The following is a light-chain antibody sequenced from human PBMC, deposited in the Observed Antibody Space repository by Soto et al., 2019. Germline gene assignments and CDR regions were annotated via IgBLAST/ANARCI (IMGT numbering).Light chain of an antibody. J-gene: IGKJ1*01. CDR2: GAS. Sequence: EIVLTQSPGTLSLSPGERATLSCRASQSVSSGYLAWYQQKPGQAPSLLIYGASSRATGIPDRFSGGGSGTDFTLTISRLEPEDFAVYFCQQYSNSPQTFGQGTK. CDR3: QQYSNSPQT. V-gene: IGKV3-20*01. CDR1: QSVSSGY.